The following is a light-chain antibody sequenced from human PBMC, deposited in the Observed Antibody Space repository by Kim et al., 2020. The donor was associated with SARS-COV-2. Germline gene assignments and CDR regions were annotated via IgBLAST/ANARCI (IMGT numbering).Light chain of an antibody. CDR1: SSDVGGYNH. CDR3: SSYTSSSTLV. Sequence: QSALTQPASVSGSPGQSITISCTGTSSDVGGYNHVSWYQQHPGKAPKLMIYDVSKRPSGVSNRFSGSKSGNTASLTISGLQAEDEADYYCSSYTSSSTLVFGGGTQLTVL. V-gene: IGLV2-14*01. J-gene: IGLJ2*01. CDR2: DVS.